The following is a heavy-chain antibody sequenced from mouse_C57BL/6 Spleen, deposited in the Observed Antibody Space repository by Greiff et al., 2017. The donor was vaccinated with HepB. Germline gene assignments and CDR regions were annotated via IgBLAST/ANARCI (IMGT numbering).Heavy chain of an antibody. J-gene: IGHJ2*01. CDR3: ALLLWLRRASFDY. Sequence: EVQLQESGPELVKPGASVKMSCKASGYTFTDYNMHWVNQSHGKSLEWIGYINPNNGGTSYNQKFKGKATLTVNKSSSTAYMELRSLTSEDSAVYYCALLLWLRRASFDYWGQGTTLTVSS. CDR2: INPNNGGT. V-gene: IGHV1-22*01. CDR1: GYTFTDYN. D-gene: IGHD2-2*01.